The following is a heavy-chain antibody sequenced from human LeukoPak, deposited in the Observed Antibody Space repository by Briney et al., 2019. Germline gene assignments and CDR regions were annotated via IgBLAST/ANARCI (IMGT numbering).Heavy chain of an antibody. CDR1: GFTFHSSW. CDR3: ARHGGGTIPYDY. D-gene: IGHD5-24*01. Sequence: GGSLRLSCAASGFTFHSSWMHWVRQAPGKGLVWVSYISNSGSTTTYADSVKGRFTISRDSARNTMFLQMNSLGAEDTAVYYCARHGGGTIPYDYWGQGTLVTVSS. J-gene: IGHJ4*02. CDR2: ISNSGSTT. V-gene: IGHV3-74*01.